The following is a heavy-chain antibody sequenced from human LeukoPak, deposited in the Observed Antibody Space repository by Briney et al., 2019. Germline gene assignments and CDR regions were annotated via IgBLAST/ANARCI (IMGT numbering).Heavy chain of an antibody. CDR1: GFTFSSYW. CDR3: ARISSSRPFAY. Sequence: GGSLRLSCTVSGFTFSSYWMGWVRQAPGKGLEWVANIKQDGSEKYYVDAVKGRFTISRDNAKNSLYLQMNSLRAEDTAVYYCARISSSRPFAYWGQGTLVTVSS. V-gene: IGHV3-7*01. J-gene: IGHJ4*02. D-gene: IGHD6-6*01. CDR2: IKQDGSEK.